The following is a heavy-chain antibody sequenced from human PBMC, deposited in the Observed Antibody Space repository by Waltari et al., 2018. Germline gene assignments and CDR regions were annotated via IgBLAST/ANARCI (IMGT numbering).Heavy chain of an antibody. Sequence: QVQVVQSGGEVKKPGASVKVSCKTSGYTFTSSGITWVRRAPGEGLEWMGWINAYKGNANYARKFQGRVTMTTDTSTSTAYMEMRSLRSDDTAVYYCAGRGYSYGYEAQLEFWGQGTLVTVSS. V-gene: IGHV1-18*01. CDR3: AGRGYSYGYEAQLEF. D-gene: IGHD5-18*01. J-gene: IGHJ4*02. CDR2: INAYKGNA. CDR1: GYTFTSSG.